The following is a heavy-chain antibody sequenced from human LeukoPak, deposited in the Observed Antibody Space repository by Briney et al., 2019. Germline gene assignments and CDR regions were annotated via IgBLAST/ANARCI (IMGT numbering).Heavy chain of an antibody. D-gene: IGHD2-8*01. V-gene: IGHV3-7*01. CDR1: GFTLSNAW. J-gene: IGHJ4*02. CDR2: IREDGSEK. Sequence: QPGGSLRLSCAASGFTLSNAWMNWVRQAPGKGLEWVASIREDGSEKTSVDSVKGRFTISRDNTKNSLYLQMDSLRAEDTAVYYCARGPTNGQAFDYWGQGTLVSVSS. CDR3: ARGPTNGQAFDY.